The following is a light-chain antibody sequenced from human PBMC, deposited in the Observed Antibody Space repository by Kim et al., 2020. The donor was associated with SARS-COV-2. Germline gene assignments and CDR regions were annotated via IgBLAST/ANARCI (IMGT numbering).Light chain of an antibody. CDR1: KLGDNY. CDR3: QAWDSSTAV. V-gene: IGLV3-1*01. Sequence: SVSPGQTARITCFGDKLGDNYVSWYQQRPGQSPVVVIYQDTNRPSGIPERFSGSNSGNTATLTISGAQAMDEADYYCQAWDSSTAVFGGGTQLTVL. J-gene: IGLJ3*02. CDR2: QDT.